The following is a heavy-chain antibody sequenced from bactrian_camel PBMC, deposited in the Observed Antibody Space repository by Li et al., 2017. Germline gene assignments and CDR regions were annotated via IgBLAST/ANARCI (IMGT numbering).Heavy chain of an antibody. V-gene: IGHV3S53*01. CDR2: IENDGKT. D-gene: IGHD4*01. CDR1: QDIFSWYC. Sequence: QVQLVESGGGSVQTGGTLTLSCVGSQDIFSWYCMAWFHQGPGKEREGVAGIENDGKTSYADFVKGRFTISQDSAKNILYLQMNSLKPEDTATYYCAADRSFFSATATDKSEYDYWGQGTQVTVS. J-gene: IGHJ4*01. CDR3: AADRSFFSATATDKSEYDY.